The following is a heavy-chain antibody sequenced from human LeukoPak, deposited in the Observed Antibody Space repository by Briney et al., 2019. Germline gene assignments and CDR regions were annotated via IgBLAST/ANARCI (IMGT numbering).Heavy chain of an antibody. Sequence: PGRSLRLSCAASGFTFSSYAMHWVRQAPGKGLEWVAVISYDGSNKYYADSVKGRFTISRDNSKNTPYLQMNSLRAEDTAVYYCARTLGYCSSTSCFAPYYYYGMDVWGKGTTVTVSS. V-gene: IGHV3-30*04. J-gene: IGHJ6*04. CDR1: GFTFSSYA. D-gene: IGHD2-2*01. CDR3: ARTLGYCSSTSCFAPYYYYGMDV. CDR2: ISYDGSNK.